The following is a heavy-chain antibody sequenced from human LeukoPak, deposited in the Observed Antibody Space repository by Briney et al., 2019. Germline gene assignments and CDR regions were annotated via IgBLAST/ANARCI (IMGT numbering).Heavy chain of an antibody. J-gene: IGHJ5*02. CDR3: ARATGEPNWFDP. Sequence: GASVKVSCKASGYTFTSHDINWVRQATGQGLEWMGWMNPNSGNTGYAQKFQGRVTMTRNTPISTAYMELSSLRSEDTAVYYCARATGEPNWFDPWGQGTLVTVSS. D-gene: IGHD1-14*01. V-gene: IGHV1-8*01. CDR2: MNPNSGNT. CDR1: GYTFTSHD.